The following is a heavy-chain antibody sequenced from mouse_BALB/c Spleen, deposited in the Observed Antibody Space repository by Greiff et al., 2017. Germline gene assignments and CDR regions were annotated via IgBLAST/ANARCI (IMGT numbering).Heavy chain of an antibody. Sequence: EVKVEESGGGLVQPGGSRKLSCAASGFTFSSFGMHWVRQAPEKGLEWVAYISSGSSTIYYADTVKGRFTISRDNPKNTLFLQMTSLRSEDTAMYYCARAPWGNYAMDYWGQGTSVTVSS. V-gene: IGHV5-17*02. J-gene: IGHJ4*01. CDR2: ISSGSSTI. CDR3: ARAPWGNYAMDY. CDR1: GFTFSSFG.